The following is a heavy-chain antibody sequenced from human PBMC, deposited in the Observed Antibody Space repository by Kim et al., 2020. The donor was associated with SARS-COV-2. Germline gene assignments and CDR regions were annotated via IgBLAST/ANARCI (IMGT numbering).Heavy chain of an antibody. J-gene: IGHJ3*02. D-gene: IGHD1-26*01. CDR3: ARHMGTATGDAFDI. V-gene: IGHV5-51*01. Sequence: RPSFQGQVTSSADKSISTAYLQWSSLEASDTAMYYCARHMGTATGDAFDIWGQGTMVTVSS.